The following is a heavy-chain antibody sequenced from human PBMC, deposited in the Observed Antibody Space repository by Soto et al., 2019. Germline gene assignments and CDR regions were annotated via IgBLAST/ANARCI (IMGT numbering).Heavy chain of an antibody. CDR1: GFTFSSYS. V-gene: IGHV3-21*01. Sequence: GGSLRLSCAASGFTFSSYSMNWVRQAPGKGLEWVSSIISSSSYIYYADSVKGRFTISRDNAKNSLYLQMNSLRAEDTAVYYCARDKEPSSSWYWFDPWGQGTLVTVSS. J-gene: IGHJ5*02. CDR3: ARDKEPSSSWYWFDP. D-gene: IGHD6-13*01. CDR2: IISSSSYI.